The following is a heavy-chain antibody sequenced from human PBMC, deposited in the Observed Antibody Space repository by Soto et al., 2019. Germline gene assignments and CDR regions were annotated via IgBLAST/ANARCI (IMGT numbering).Heavy chain of an antibody. Sequence: GGSLRLSCAASGLTFSRYGMHWVRQAPGKGLEWVTLISYDGNNKYYADYVKGRFTISRDNSKNTLYLQMNSLRPDDTAVYYCAKDSTGWFETLDCWGQGT. J-gene: IGHJ4*02. CDR3: AKDSTGWFETLDC. CDR2: ISYDGNNK. V-gene: IGHV3-30*18. CDR1: GLTFSRYG. D-gene: IGHD6-19*01.